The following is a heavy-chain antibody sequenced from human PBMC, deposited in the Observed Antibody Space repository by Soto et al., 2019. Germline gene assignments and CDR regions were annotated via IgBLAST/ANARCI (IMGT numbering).Heavy chain of an antibody. V-gene: IGHV4-4*02. D-gene: IGHD6-19*01. CDR1: GASISSSYW. CDR3: ARREDSSGWHPGSYFDY. Sequence: QVLLQESGPGLVKPSGTLSLSCAVSGASISSSYWWTWVRQPPGKGLEWIGEIYHSGSIKYNPSLKSRVTMSVDKSRNQFSLKLSSVTAADTAVYFCARREDSSGWHPGSYFDYWGQGTLVTVSS. CDR2: IYHSGSI. J-gene: IGHJ4*02.